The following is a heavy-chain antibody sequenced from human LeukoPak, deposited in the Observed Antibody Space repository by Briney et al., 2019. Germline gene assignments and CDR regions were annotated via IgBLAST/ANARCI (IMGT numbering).Heavy chain of an antibody. CDR3: AKVSRMTAYYYYGMDV. CDR2: ISYDGSNK. D-gene: IGHD2-21*02. J-gene: IGHJ6*02. V-gene: IGHV3-30*18. CDR1: GFTFSSYG. Sequence: PGGSLRLSCAASGFTFSSYGMHWVRQAPGKGLEWVAVISYDGSNKYYADSVKGRFTISRDNSKNTLYLQMNSLRAEDTAVYYCAKVSRMTAYYYYGMDVWGQGTTVTVSS.